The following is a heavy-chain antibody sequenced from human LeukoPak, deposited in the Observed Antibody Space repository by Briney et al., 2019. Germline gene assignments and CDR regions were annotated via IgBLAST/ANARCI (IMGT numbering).Heavy chain of an antibody. J-gene: IGHJ4*02. CDR1: GFTLGSYA. D-gene: IGHD5-18*01. V-gene: IGHV3-30*03. Sequence: PGRSLRLSCAASGFTLGSYAMHWVRQAPGKGLEWVAFISFDGSDKYYAESVKGRFTISRDNSKSTLYLQMDSLRAEDTALYYCARDRGYSYGHPFDNWGQGTLVTVSS. CDR2: ISFDGSDK. CDR3: ARDRGYSYGHPFDN.